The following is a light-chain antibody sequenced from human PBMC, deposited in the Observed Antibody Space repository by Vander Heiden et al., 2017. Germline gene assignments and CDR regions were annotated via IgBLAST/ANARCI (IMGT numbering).Light chain of an antibody. CDR2: SNS. CDR1: STNIGAAND. Sequence: HSVPTPPPPASRAPAQRVTISCTGSSTNIGAANDVHWHQQLPGTAPKLLIYSNSNRPSGVPDRFSGSKPGTAASLIITGLQAEDEADYYCQSYDSSLSGSVFGTGTKVTVL. CDR3: QSYDSSLSGSV. V-gene: IGLV1-40*01. J-gene: IGLJ1*01.